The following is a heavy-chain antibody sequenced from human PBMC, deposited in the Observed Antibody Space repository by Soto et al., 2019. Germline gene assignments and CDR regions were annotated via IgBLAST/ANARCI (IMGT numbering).Heavy chain of an antibody. CDR3: ARWSYLDY. V-gene: IGHV3-23*01. Sequence: LRLSCAASGFSFGSYALSWVRQAPGKGLEWVSTISGSDGKTFYADSVKGRFSISRDTSQSTLYLQMNSLRADDTAMYYCARWSYLDYWGQGTRVTVST. CDR1: GFSFGSYA. CDR2: ISGSDGKT. J-gene: IGHJ4*02. D-gene: IGHD3-3*01.